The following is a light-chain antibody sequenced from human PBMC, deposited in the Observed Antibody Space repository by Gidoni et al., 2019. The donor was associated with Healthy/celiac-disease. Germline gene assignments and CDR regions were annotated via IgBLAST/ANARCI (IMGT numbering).Light chain of an antibody. CDR3: QQANSFPRALT. CDR1: QGISSW. Sequence: DIKMTQSPPSLSASVGDRVTITCRPSQGISSWLVWYQQKQGKAPKLLIYAASSLQSGVPSRFSVSGSGTDFTLTISSLQPEDFATYYCQQANSFPRALTFGGGTKVEIK. CDR2: AAS. J-gene: IGKJ4*01. V-gene: IGKV1-12*01.